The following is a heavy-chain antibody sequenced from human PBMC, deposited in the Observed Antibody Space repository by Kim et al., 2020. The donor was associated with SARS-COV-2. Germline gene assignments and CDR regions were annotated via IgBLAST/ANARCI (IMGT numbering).Heavy chain of an antibody. CDR2: IYPGDSDT. CDR3: ASSGPYCSSTSCYRC. Sequence: GESLKISCKGSGYSFTSYWIGWVRQMPGKGLEWMGIIYPGDSDTRYSPSFQGQVTISADKSMSTAYLQWSSLKASDTAMYYCASSGPYCSSTSCYRCWGQGTLVTVSS. CDR1: GYSFTSYW. J-gene: IGHJ4*02. D-gene: IGHD2-2*02. V-gene: IGHV5-51*01.